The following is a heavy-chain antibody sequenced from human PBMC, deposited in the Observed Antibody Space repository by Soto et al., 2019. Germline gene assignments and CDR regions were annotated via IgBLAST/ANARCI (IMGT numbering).Heavy chain of an antibody. CDR2: IYPADSDT. V-gene: IGHV5-51*01. CDR3: ARRPEYSSSVYFDY. D-gene: IGHD6-6*01. J-gene: IGHJ4*02. CDR1: GYSFTSYW. Sequence: GESLKISCKGSGYSFTSYWIGWVRQMPGKGLEWVGIIYPADSDTRYRPSFQGQVTISVDKSISTAYLQWSSLKASDSAMYYCARRPEYSSSVYFDYWGQGTLVTVSS.